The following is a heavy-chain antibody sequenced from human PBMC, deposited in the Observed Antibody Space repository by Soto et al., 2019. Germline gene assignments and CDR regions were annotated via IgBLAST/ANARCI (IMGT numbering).Heavy chain of an antibody. Sequence: PGRSLRLSCVASGFTFINYARAWVRQDTGKGLEWVSAISGSGASTYDADSVKGRFTISIDNSNNTLYLQMNSLRAEDTVVYYCAKTPGVIAVSTSFDHWGQGTPVTVSS. CDR3: AKTPGVIAVSTSFDH. D-gene: IGHD7-27*01. CDR1: GFTFINYA. CDR2: ISGSGAST. V-gene: IGHV3-23*01. J-gene: IGHJ4*02.